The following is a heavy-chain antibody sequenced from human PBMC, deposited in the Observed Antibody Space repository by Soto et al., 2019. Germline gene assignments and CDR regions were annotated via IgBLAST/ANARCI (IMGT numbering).Heavy chain of an antibody. CDR3: AKDRRIVVVPAAMDDYYYYGMDV. D-gene: IGHD2-2*01. CDR2: ISYDGSNK. V-gene: IGHV3-30*18. Sequence: QVQLVESGGGVVQPGRSLRLSCAASGFTFSSYGMHWVRQAPGKGLEWVAVISYDGSNKYYADSVKGRFTISRDNSKNTLYLKMNSLRAEDTAVYYCAKDRRIVVVPAAMDDYYYYGMDVWGQGTTVTVSS. CDR1: GFTFSSYG. J-gene: IGHJ6*02.